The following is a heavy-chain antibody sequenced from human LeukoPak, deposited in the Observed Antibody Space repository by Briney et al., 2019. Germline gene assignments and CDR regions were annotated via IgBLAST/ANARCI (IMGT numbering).Heavy chain of an antibody. D-gene: IGHD1-26*01. Sequence: PGGSLRLSCAASGFTFSNYAMSWVPQAPGKGLEWASVISGGGGSSYYADSVKGRFTISRDNSKNTLYLQMNSLRAEDTAVYYCAKGGSVGVGTSYYFDYWGQGTLVTVSS. V-gene: IGHV3-23*01. CDR3: AKGGSVGVGTSYYFDY. J-gene: IGHJ4*02. CDR1: GFTFSNYA. CDR2: ISGGGGSS.